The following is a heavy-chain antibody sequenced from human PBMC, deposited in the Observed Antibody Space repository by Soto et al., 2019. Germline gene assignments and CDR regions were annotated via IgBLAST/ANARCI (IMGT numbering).Heavy chain of an antibody. CDR2: MSGSGGYT. CDR1: GFTFSSYA. V-gene: IGHV3-23*01. J-gene: IGHJ4*02. Sequence: GGSLRLSCAASGFTFSSYAMNWVRQAPGKGLEWVSTMSGSGGYTYYADSVKGRFAISRDNSNSTLYLQMNSLKAEDTALYYCAKALGYCRDTSCFAFDFWGQGALVTVSS. D-gene: IGHD2-2*01. CDR3: AKALGYCRDTSCFAFDF.